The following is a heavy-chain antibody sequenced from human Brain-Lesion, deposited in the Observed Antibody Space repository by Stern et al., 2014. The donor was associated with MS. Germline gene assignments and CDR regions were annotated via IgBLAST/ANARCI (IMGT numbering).Heavy chain of an antibody. J-gene: IGHJ1*01. V-gene: IGHV3-7*01. Sequence: EVQLVESGGGLVQPGGSLRLSCAASGFTFSSYWMSWVRQAPRKGLEWVANIKEDGSEGCYVDSVKGRFSVSIDHAKSPTYLQMSSLRVDDTAPYYCARTGYSSSWYSPGGFFQHWGRGTLVTVSS. CDR3: ARTGYSSSWYSPGGFFQH. D-gene: IGHD6-13*01. CDR2: IKEDGSEG. CDR1: GFTFSSYW.